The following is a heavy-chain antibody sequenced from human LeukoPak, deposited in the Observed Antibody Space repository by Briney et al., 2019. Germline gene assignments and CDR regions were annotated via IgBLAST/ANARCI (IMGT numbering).Heavy chain of an antibody. CDR3: ARTVPMYSSSWYYFDY. V-gene: IGHV4-30-4*01. J-gene: IGHJ4*02. CDR2: IYYSGST. Sequence: SETLSLTCTVSGGSISSGDYYWSWIRQPSGKGLEWIGYIYYSGSTYYNPSLKSRVTISVDTSKNQFSLKLSSVTAADTAVYYCARTVPMYSSSWYYFDYWGQGTLVTVSS. D-gene: IGHD6-13*01. CDR1: GGSISSGDYY.